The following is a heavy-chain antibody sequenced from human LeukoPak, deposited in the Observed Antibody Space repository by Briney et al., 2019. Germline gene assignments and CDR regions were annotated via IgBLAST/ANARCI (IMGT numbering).Heavy chain of an antibody. CDR3: ASGHDSSVAY. V-gene: IGHV1-2*02. CDR1: GYSFTYFY. CDR2: LNPNSGVT. D-gene: IGHD3-22*01. J-gene: IGHJ4*02. Sequence: GASVKVSCKTSGYSFTYFYLHWVRQAPGQGLEWMGWLNPNSGVTKSAQKFQGRITLTRDTSISTAYMALSSLRSDDTAVYYCASGHDSSVAYWGQGTLVTVSS.